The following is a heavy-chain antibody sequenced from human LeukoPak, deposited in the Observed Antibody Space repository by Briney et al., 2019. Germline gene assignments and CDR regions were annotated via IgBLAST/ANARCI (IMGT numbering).Heavy chain of an antibody. CDR1: GFTFSSYA. J-gene: IGHJ6*02. Sequence: GGSLRLSCAASGFTFSSYAMHWVRQAPGKGLEWVAVISYDGSNKYYADSVKGRFTISRDNSKNTLYLQMNSLRAEDTAVYYCARDATTVTPLPNLYYYYGMDVWGQGTTVTVSS. V-gene: IGHV3-30-3*01. CDR2: ISYDGSNK. D-gene: IGHD4-11*01. CDR3: ARDATTVTPLPNLYYYYGMDV.